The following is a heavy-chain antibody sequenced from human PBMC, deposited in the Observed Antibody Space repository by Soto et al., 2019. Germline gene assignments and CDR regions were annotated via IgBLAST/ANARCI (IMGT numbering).Heavy chain of an antibody. CDR2: MSSDASNK. Sequence: QVQLVESGGGVVQPGRSLRLSCAASGFTFSSYAMHWVRQAPGKGLECVAVMSSDASNKYYADSVKGRFTISRDNSKNTLYLQMDSRRAEDTAIYYWARDLMELRSASPQYGMDVWGQGTTVTVSS. D-gene: IGHD1-7*01. CDR3: ARDLMELRSASPQYGMDV. J-gene: IGHJ6*02. CDR1: GFTFSSYA. V-gene: IGHV3-30-3*01.